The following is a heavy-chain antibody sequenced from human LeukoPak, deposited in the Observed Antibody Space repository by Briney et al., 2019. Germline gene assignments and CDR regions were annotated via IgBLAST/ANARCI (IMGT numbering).Heavy chain of an antibody. Sequence: GGSLRLSCAASGFTVSSNYMSWVRQAPGKGLEWVSAISGSGGSTYYADSVKGRFTISRDNSKNTLYLQMNSLRAEDTAVYYCAKVDTKDSSGIDWGQGTLATVSS. J-gene: IGHJ4*02. D-gene: IGHD3-22*01. CDR2: ISGSGGST. CDR3: AKVDTKDSSGID. V-gene: IGHV3-23*01. CDR1: GFTVSSNY.